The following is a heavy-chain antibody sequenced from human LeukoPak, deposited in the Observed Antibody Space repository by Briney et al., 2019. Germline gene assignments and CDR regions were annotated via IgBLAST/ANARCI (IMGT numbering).Heavy chain of an antibody. CDR2: FNTNTGNP. Sequence: ASVKVSCKASGYTFTSYAMNWVRQAPGQGLGWLGWFNTNTGNPTYAQGFTGRFVFSLDTSVSAAYLQISSLKAEDTAVYYCARGEDIVVVPAAIRDNWFDPWGQGTLVTVSS. D-gene: IGHD2-2*02. CDR3: ARGEDIVVVPAAIRDNWFDP. V-gene: IGHV7-4-1*02. J-gene: IGHJ5*02. CDR1: GYTFTSYA.